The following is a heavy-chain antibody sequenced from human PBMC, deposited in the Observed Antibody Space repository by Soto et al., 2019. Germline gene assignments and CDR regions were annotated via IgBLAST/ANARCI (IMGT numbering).Heavy chain of an antibody. V-gene: IGHV4-31*02. Sequence: LCGGSISSGGYYWSWIRQHPGKGLAWIGYIYYSGSTYYNPSLKSRVTISVDTSKNQFSLKLSSVTAADTAVYYCARASAAASPGYFDLWGRGTLVTVSS. CDR2: IYYSGST. J-gene: IGHJ2*01. CDR1: GGSISSGGYY. CDR3: ARASAAASPGYFDL. D-gene: IGHD2-2*01.